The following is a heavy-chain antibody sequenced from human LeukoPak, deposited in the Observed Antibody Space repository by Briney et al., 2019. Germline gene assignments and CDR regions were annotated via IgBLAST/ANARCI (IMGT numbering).Heavy chain of an antibody. J-gene: IGHJ3*02. CDR1: GFTFSSYA. CDR3: ARIPYSSRLTFDI. CDR2: ISYDGSNE. V-gene: IGHV3-30-3*01. Sequence: GGSLRLSCAASGFTFSSYAMHWVRQAPGKGLEWVAVISYDGSNEYYADSVKGRFTISRDNSKNTLYLQMNSLRAEDTAVYYCARIPYSSRLTFDIWGQGTMVTVSS. D-gene: IGHD6-19*01.